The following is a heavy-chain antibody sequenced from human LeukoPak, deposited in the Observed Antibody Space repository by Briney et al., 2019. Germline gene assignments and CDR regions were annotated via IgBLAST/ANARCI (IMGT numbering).Heavy chain of an antibody. D-gene: IGHD4-17*01. V-gene: IGHV1-8*01. J-gene: IGHJ4*02. CDR3: ARGRRAVTTYNY. CDR2: MNPNSGNT. CDR1: GYTFTSYD. Sequence: ASVKVSCKASGYTFTSYDINWVRQATGQGPEWMGWMNPNSGNTGYAQKFQGRVTMTRNTSISTAYMELSSLRSEDTAVYYCARGRRAVTTYNYWGQGTLVTVSS.